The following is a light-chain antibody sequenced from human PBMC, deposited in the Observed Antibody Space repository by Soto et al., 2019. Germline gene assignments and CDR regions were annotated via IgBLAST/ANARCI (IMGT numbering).Light chain of an antibody. J-gene: IGKJ4*01. CDR1: QSVSSSY. Sequence: EIVLTQSPGTLSLSPGERATLSCRASQSVSSSYLAWYQQKPGQAPRLLIYDVSTRANGVPARFTGSGSGTDFTLSISSLQAEDVAVYYCQQFYSSPLTFGGGTKV. CDR3: QQFYSSPLT. CDR2: DVS. V-gene: IGKV3-20*01.